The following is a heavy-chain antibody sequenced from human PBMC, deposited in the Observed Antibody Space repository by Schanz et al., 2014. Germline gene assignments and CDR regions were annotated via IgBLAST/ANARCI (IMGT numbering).Heavy chain of an antibody. J-gene: IGHJ3*02. CDR2: IYIGGNT. CDR1: GFSVGNKY. V-gene: IGHV3-53*01. D-gene: IGHD3-10*01. CDR3: AKGRFGELSAFDI. Sequence: VQLVESGGGVVQPGRSLRLSCAASGFSVGNKYMNWVRQAPGKGLEWVSFIYIGGNTYYADSVKGRFTISRDNSKNTLYLQMNSLRAEDTAVYYCAKGRFGELSAFDIWGQGTMXTVSS.